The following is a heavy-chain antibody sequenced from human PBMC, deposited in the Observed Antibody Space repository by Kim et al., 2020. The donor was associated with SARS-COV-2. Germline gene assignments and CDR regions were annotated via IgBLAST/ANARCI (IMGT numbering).Heavy chain of an antibody. CDR1: GFTFSSSW. Sequence: GGSLRLSCVASGFTFSSSWMHWVRQGPGKGLVWVSRINPDGSGTTYADSVKGRFTISRDNAKNTLYLQMNSLRAEDTAVYYCTRGRGGWFDPWGQGTLVTVSS. CDR3: TRGRGGWFDP. D-gene: IGHD3-16*01. J-gene: IGHJ5*02. V-gene: IGHV3-74*01. CDR2: INPDGSGT.